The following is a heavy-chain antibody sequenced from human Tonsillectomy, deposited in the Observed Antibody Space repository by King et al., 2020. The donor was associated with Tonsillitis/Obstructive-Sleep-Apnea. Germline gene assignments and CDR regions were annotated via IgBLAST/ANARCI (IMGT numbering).Heavy chain of an antibody. V-gene: IGHV3-72*01. CDR1: GFTFSDHY. J-gene: IGHJ6*02. CDR2: SRNKDNDYTT. CDR3: ARGGEGTNPLRSTNYFYGMDV. D-gene: IGHD1-14*01. Sequence: VQLVESGGGLVQPGGSLRLSCAASGFTFSDHYMDWVRQAPGKGLEWVGRSRNKDNDYTTKYAASVEGSFTISRDDSKNSLFLQMNSLKIEDAAVYYFARGGEGTNPLRSTNYFYGMDVWGQGTTVTVSS.